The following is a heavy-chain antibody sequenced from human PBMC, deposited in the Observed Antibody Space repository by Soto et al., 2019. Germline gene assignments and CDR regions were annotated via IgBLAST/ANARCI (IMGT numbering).Heavy chain of an antibody. Sequence: QAQLVQSGAEVKKPGASVKVSCKTSEYTFTAYDLSLLRQAPGQGLAGMGWMNPPNGKTAYAQNFQGRITMTRDASIDTSYMELSSLRSEDAAVYYGARESYGTGGGCYFDYWGQGTLVTVSS. CDR2: MNPPNGKT. V-gene: IGHV1-8*01. D-gene: IGHD2-8*02. J-gene: IGHJ4*02. CDR3: ARESYGTGGGCYFDY. CDR1: EYTFTAYD.